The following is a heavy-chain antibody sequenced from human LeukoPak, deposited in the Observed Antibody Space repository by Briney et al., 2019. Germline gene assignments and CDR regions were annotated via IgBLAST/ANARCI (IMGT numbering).Heavy chain of an antibody. D-gene: IGHD2-15*01. CDR3: ARTYCSGGSCYNWFDP. CDR2: IYYSGST. CDR1: GGSISGSSYY. J-gene: IGHJ5*02. V-gene: IGHV4-39*07. Sequence: PSETLSLTCTVSGGSISGSSYYWGWIRQPPGKGLEWIGSIYYSGSTYYNPSLKSRVTISVDTSKNQFSLKLSSVTAADTAVYYCARTYCSGGSCYNWFDPWGQGTLVTVSS.